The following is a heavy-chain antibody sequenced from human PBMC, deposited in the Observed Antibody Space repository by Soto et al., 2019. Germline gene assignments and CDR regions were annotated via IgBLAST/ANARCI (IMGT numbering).Heavy chain of an antibody. D-gene: IGHD5-18*01. J-gene: IGHJ4*02. V-gene: IGHV4-59*01. CDR2: IYTSGDI. CDR3: ASTARVFAY. Sequence: ETLSLTCTVSGASMSSYYWSWIRQPPGKGLECIGYIYTSGDINYSPSLKSRATISLDTSKNQFSLNLRSVTAADTAVYYCASTARVFAYWGQGTLVTVSS. CDR1: GASMSSYY.